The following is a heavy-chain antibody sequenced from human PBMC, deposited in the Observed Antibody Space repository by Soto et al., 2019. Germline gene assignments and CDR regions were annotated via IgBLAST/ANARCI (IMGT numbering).Heavy chain of an antibody. Sequence: EVQLLESGGGLVQPGGSLRLFCAASGFTFSNYAMTWVRQAPGKGLEWVSTFTTGGSTYYGGSVKGRFTVSRDNSKSTVYLQMTSLRAEDTAVYYCARTDKFNSQSSGWANRFDYWGQGTLVTVSS. D-gene: IGHD6-19*01. CDR2: FTTGGST. V-gene: IGHV3-23*01. CDR3: ARTDKFNSQSSGWANRFDY. CDR1: GFTFSNYA. J-gene: IGHJ4*02.